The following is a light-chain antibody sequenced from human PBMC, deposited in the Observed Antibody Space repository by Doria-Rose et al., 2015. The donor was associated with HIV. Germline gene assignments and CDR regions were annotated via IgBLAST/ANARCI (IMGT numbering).Light chain of an antibody. CDR2: DGS. CDR3: HQYGTSWT. Sequence: EFVLTQSPGTLSLSPGERATLSCRASQSFSSTYLAWYQQKPGQAPSLLIYDGSTRATGIPDRFSASGSGTDFTLTINRLEPEDFALYYCHQYGTSWTFGQGTKVEI. CDR1: QSFSSTY. V-gene: IGKV3-20*01. J-gene: IGKJ1*01.